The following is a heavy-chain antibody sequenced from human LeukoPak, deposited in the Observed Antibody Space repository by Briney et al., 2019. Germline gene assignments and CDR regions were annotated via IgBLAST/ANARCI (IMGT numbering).Heavy chain of an antibody. CDR1: GGSVSSGSYY. CDR2: IYYSGST. Sequence: SETLSLTCTVSGGSVSSGSYYWSWIRQPPGKGLEWIGYIYYSGSTNYNPSLKSRVTISVDTSKNQFSLKLSSVTAADTAVYYCARTEAMVLNFGYWGQGTLVTVSS. D-gene: IGHD5-18*01. V-gene: IGHV4-61*01. CDR3: ARTEAMVLNFGY. J-gene: IGHJ4*02.